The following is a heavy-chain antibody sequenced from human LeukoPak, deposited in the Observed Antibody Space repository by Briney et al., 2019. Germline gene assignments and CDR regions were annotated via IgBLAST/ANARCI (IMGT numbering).Heavy chain of an antibody. J-gene: IGHJ4*02. D-gene: IGHD3-22*01. CDR1: GGTFSSYA. V-gene: IGHV1-69*13. CDR2: IIPIFGTA. CDR3: ARDGSSGYYEY. Sequence: ASVKVSCKASGGTFSSYAISWVRQAPGQGLEWMGGIIPIFGTANYAQKFQGRVTTTADESTSTAYMELSSLRSEDTAVYYCARDGSSGYYEYWGQGTLVTVSS.